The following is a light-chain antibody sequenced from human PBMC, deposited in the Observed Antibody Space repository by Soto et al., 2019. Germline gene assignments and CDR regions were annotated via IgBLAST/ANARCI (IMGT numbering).Light chain of an antibody. CDR1: QSVKNY. Sequence: DIVMTQSPDSLAVSLGERATINCKSSQSVKNYLAWYQQKPGQPPKLLIYWASTRESGVPDRFSGSGSGTDFTLPISSLQAEDVAVYYCQQYYSTPPLTFGGGTKVEIK. J-gene: IGKJ4*01. CDR2: WAS. V-gene: IGKV4-1*01. CDR3: QQYYSTPPLT.